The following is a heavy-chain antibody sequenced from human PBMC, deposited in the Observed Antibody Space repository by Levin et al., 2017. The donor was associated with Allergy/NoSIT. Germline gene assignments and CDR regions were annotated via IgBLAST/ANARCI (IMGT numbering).Heavy chain of an antibody. CDR2: ISYHGSNK. Sequence: PGGSLRLSCAASGFTFSSYAMHWVRQAPGKGLEGVAVISYHGSNKYYADSVKGRFTISRDNSKNTLYLQMNSLGAEETAVYYCARGSRYSYGELDYWGQGTLVTVSS. J-gene: IGHJ4*02. CDR3: ARGSRYSYGELDY. CDR1: GFTFSSYA. V-gene: IGHV3-30-3*01. D-gene: IGHD5-18*01.